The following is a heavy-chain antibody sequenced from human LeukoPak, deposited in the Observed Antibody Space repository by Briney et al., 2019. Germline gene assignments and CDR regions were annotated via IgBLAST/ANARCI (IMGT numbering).Heavy chain of an antibody. CDR1: GFTFSNYG. V-gene: IGHV3-30*02. CDR2: IRYDGSNK. CDR3: AIVVQNAFDI. Sequence: GASLTLSCAASGFTFSNYGMHWGRPAPGKRLEWGVFIRYDGSNKYYADSVKGRFTISRDNSKMTLYLQTDSVTAEDTGANYCAIVVQNAFDIWGQGTLVTVSS. D-gene: IGHD4/OR15-4a*01. J-gene: IGHJ3*02.